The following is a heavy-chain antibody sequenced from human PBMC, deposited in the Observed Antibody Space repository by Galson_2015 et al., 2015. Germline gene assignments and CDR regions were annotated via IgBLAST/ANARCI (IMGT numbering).Heavy chain of an antibody. CDR2: IWYDGSNK. D-gene: IGHD6-6*01. Sequence: SLRLSCAASGFTFSSYGMHWVRQAPGKGLEWVAVIWYDGSNKYYADSVKGRFTISRDNSKNTLYLQMNSLRAEDTAVYYCASLRGGEYSSSFYGMDVWGQGTTVTVSS. J-gene: IGHJ6*02. V-gene: IGHV3-33*01. CDR3: ASLRGGEYSSSFYGMDV. CDR1: GFTFSSYG.